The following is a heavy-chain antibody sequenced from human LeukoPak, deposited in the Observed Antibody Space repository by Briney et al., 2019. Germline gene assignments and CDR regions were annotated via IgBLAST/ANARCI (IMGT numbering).Heavy chain of an antibody. Sequence: PGGSLRLSCAASGFTFGSYSMNWVRQAPGKGLEWVSSISSSSSYIYYADSVKGRFTISRDNAKNSLYLQMNSLRAEDTAVYYCARLSAYYYGSYFYYYMDVWGKGTTVTVSS. CDR2: ISSSSSYI. J-gene: IGHJ6*03. CDR3: ARLSAYYYGSYFYYYMDV. CDR1: GFTFGSYS. D-gene: IGHD3-10*01. V-gene: IGHV3-21*01.